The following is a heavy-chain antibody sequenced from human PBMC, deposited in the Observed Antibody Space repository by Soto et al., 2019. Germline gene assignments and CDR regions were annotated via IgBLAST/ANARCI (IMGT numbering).Heavy chain of an antibody. CDR2: IKQDGGEK. D-gene: IGHD3-3*01. Sequence: GGSLRLSCAASGFTFTNYWMSWVRQAPGKGLEWVANIKQDGGEKYYADSAKGRFIISRDNAKTSLYLQMNSLRAEDTAVYYCAKKLSEYDFWSGYYTYYYYYYGMDVWGQGTTVTVSS. CDR1: GFTFTNYW. V-gene: IGHV3-7*03. CDR3: AKKLSEYDFWSGYYTYYYYYYGMDV. J-gene: IGHJ6*02.